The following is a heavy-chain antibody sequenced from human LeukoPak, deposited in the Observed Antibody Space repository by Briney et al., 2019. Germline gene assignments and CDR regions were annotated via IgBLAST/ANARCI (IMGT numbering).Heavy chain of an antibody. D-gene: IGHD2-2*02. J-gene: IGHJ3*01. CDR1: GFTFSNHW. Sequence: PGGSLRLSCVASGFTFSNHWMHWVRQTPGKGLNWISRISGAGGDTNYAGSVKGRFIISRDNAKNTLFLQMDSLRVEDTAVYDCGRHVYHVRSNDYVFDVWGQGKMVTVSS. CDR3: GRHVYHVRSNDYVFDV. V-gene: IGHV3-74*01. CDR2: ISGAGGDT.